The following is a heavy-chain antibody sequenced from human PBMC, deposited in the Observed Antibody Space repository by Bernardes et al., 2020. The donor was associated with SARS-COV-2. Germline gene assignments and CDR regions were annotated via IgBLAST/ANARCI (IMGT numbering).Heavy chain of an antibody. J-gene: IGHJ4*02. CDR3: ARVYGDYFDF. D-gene: IGHD2-8*01. CDR1: GFIVSDNY. Sequence: SLRLSCAASGFIVSDNYMSWVRQAPGKGLGGGSGIYSGGNTYYADSVKGRFTISRGSSKNALYLQMNSLRAEDTAVYFCARVYGDYFDFWGQGTLVSVSS. CDR2: IYSGGNT. V-gene: IGHV3-53*01.